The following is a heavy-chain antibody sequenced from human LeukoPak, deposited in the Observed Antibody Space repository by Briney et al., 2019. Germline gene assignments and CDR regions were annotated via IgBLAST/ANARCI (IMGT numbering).Heavy chain of an antibody. Sequence: GGSLRLSCAASGFTFSSYAMHWVRQAPGKGLEWVAVISYDGSNKYYADSVKGRFTISRDNSKNTLYLQMNSLRAEDTAVYYCARGAVCSYDFWGGCEEYFQHWGQGTLVTVSS. V-gene: IGHV3-30-3*01. CDR1: GFTFSSYA. CDR2: ISYDGSNK. D-gene: IGHD3-3*01. J-gene: IGHJ1*01. CDR3: ARGAVCSYDFWGGCEEYFQH.